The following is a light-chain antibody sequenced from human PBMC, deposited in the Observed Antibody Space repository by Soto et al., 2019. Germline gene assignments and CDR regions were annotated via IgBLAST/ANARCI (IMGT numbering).Light chain of an antibody. CDR3: QQYVMSPPN. CDR2: GAS. CDR1: QSVLDNQ. Sequence: EIVLSQSPATLSLSPGERAILSCRASQSVLDNQVACSQQNFGQVPRLLFFGASSNVTGIPDRFIGSGFEPVFTFTFSRLESEDFAVYYCQQYVMSPPNFGGGTKVDIK. V-gene: IGKV3-20*01. J-gene: IGKJ4*01.